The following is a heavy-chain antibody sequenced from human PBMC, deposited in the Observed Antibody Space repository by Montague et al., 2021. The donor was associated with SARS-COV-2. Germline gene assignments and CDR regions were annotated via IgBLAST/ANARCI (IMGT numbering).Heavy chain of an antibody. CDR3: AKGGERITMIVVVITLADFDY. J-gene: IGHJ4*02. D-gene: IGHD3-22*01. V-gene: IGHV3-23*01. CDR1: GFTFSSYA. Sequence: SLRLSCAPSGFTFSSYAMSWVRQAPGKGLEWVSGISDSGGSTYYADSVKGRFTISRDNSKNTLYLQMNSLRAEDTAVYYCAKGGERITMIVVVITLADFDYWGQGTLVTVSS. CDR2: ISDSGGST.